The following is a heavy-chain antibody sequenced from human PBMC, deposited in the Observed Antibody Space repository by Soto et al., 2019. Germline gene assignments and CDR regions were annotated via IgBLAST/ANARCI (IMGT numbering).Heavy chain of an antibody. CDR3: ALTHSSSWYVATYYYYGMDV. J-gene: IGHJ6*02. D-gene: IGHD6-13*01. V-gene: IGHV1-69*13. Sequence: SVKVSCKASGGTFSSYAISWVRQAPGQGLEWMGGIIPIFGTANYAQKFQGRVTITADESTSTAYMELSSLRSEDTAVYYCALTHSSSWYVATYYYYGMDVWGQGTTVTVS. CDR1: GGTFSSYA. CDR2: IIPIFGTA.